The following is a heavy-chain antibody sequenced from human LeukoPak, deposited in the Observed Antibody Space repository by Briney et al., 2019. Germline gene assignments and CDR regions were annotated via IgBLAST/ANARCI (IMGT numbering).Heavy chain of an antibody. CDR2: IRYDGSNK. V-gene: IGHV3-30*02. CDR1: GFTFSSYG. J-gene: IGHJ3*02. Sequence: GGSLRLSCAASGFTFSSYGMHWVRQAPGKGLEWVAFIRYDGSNKYYADSVKGRFTISRDNSKNTLYLQMNRLRAEDTAVYYCAKDQNDAFDIWGQGTMVTVSS. CDR3: AKDQNDAFDI.